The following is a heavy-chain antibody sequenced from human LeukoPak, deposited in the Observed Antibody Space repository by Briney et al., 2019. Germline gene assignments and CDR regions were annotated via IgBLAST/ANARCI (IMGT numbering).Heavy chain of an antibody. J-gene: IGHJ6*02. Sequence: PGGSLRLSCAASGFTSSSYWMSWVRQAPGKGLEWVANIKQDGSEKYYVDSVKGRFTISRDNAKNSLYLQMNSLRAEDTAVYYCARDGLDPPDVWGQGTTVTVSS. CDR3: ARDGLDPPDV. CDR2: IKQDGSEK. D-gene: IGHD3-22*01. V-gene: IGHV3-7*01. CDR1: GFTSSSYW.